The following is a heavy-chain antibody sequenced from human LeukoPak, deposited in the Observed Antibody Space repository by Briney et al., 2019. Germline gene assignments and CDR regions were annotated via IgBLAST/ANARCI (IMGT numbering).Heavy chain of an antibody. J-gene: IGHJ5*02. D-gene: IGHD3-16*02. Sequence: HWASVKVSCKASGYTFTSYGISWVRQAPGQGLEWMGWISAYNGNTNYAQKLQGRVTMTTDTSTSTAYMELRSLRSDDTAVYYCARDGAENLDYDYVWGSYRYYWFDPWGQGTLVTVSS. CDR3: ARDGAENLDYDYVWGSYRYYWFDP. CDR2: ISAYNGNT. CDR1: GYTFTSYG. V-gene: IGHV1-18*01.